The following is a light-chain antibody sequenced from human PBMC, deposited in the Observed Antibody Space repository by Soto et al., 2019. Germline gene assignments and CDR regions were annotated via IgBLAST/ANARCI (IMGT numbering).Light chain of an antibody. Sequence: QSVLTQPPSVSGAPGQRVTISCTGGSSNIGAGYDVHWYQHLPGTAPKLLIYANSNRPSGVPDRFSGSKSGTSASLAITGLQAEDEADYYCQSYASSLSGSEVFGGGTKLNVL. CDR3: QSYASSLSGSEV. CDR1: SSNIGAGYD. CDR2: ANS. J-gene: IGLJ3*02. V-gene: IGLV1-40*01.